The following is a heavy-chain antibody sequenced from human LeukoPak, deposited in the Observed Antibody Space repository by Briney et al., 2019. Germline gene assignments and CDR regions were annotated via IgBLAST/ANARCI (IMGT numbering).Heavy chain of an antibody. CDR3: ARGSRWLLFYAFDI. Sequence: SETLSLTCAVYGGSFSGYYWSWIRQPPGKGLEWIGEINHSGSTNYNPSLKSRVTISVDTSKNQFSLKLSSVTAADTAVYYCARGSRWLLFYAFDIWGQGTMVTVSS. D-gene: IGHD3-3*01. V-gene: IGHV4-34*01. CDR2: INHSGST. J-gene: IGHJ3*02. CDR1: GGSFSGYY.